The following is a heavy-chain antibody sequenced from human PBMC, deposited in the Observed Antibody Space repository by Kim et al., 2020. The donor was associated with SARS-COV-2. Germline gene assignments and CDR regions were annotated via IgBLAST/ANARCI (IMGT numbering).Heavy chain of an antibody. D-gene: IGHD2-15*01. CDR1: GFTFSDYY. CDR2: ISSSSSYT. J-gene: IGHJ2*01. CDR3: ARVGEIIVAELRYFDL. V-gene: IGHV3-11*06. Sequence: GGSLRLSCAASGFTFSDYYMSWIRQAPGKGLEWVSYISSSSSYTNYADSVKGRFTISRDNAKNSLYLQMNSLRAEDTAVYYCARVGEIIVAELRYFDLWGRGTLVTVSS.